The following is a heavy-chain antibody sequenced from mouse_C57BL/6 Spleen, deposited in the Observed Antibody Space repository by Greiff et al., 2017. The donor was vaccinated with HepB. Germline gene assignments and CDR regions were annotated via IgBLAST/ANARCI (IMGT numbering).Heavy chain of an antibody. CDR1: GYTFTDYY. Sequence: QVQLQQSGAELVRPGASVKLSCKASGYTFTDYYINWVKQRPGQGLEWIARIYPGSGNTYYNEKFKGKATLTAEKSSSTAYMQLSSLTSEDSAVYFCARSGTLLWAMDYWGQGTSVTVSS. J-gene: IGHJ4*01. CDR3: ARSGTLLWAMDY. CDR2: IYPGSGNT. V-gene: IGHV1-76*01. D-gene: IGHD2-1*01.